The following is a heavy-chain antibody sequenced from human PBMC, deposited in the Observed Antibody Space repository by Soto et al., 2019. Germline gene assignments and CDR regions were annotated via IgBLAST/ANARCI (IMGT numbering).Heavy chain of an antibody. V-gene: IGHV1-69*01. CDR3: VRGTRYCNTVSCYTPQGAFYYGLDV. D-gene: IGHD2-2*02. CDR1: GVSFSKNS. CDR2: LIPMFVRP. J-gene: IGHJ6*04. Sequence: QVQVAQSGAEVKKPGASVKVSCNTSGVSFSKNSIRWVRQAPGQGLEWMGGLIPMFVRPNYAQKFRARVTDSADASKGTAYMGLSDLSSDDTAMYYCVRGTRYCNTVSCYTPQGAFYYGLDVWGKGNTVTVAA.